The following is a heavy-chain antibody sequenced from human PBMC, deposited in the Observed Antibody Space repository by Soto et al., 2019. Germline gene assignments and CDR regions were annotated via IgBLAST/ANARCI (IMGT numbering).Heavy chain of an antibody. CDR2: ITAGNGNT. CDR1: GYTFTSYG. J-gene: IGHJ3*02. D-gene: IGHD2-2*01. Sequence: QVQLVQSGAEEKKPGASVKVSCKASGYTFTSYGMHWVRQAPGQRLEWMGWITAGNGNTKYSQKFQCRVTITRDTAASTDYTRLSSLKSEDTAVYYCTSEGEVEMPHDALDMWGQATMVT. CDR3: TSEGEVEMPHDALDM. V-gene: IGHV1-3*05.